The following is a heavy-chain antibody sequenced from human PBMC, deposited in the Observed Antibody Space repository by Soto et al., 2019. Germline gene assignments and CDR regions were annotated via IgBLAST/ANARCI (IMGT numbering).Heavy chain of an antibody. J-gene: IGHJ4*02. D-gene: IGHD3-10*01. CDR3: ARQGFGDYKPQDLIFDY. Sequence: PGESLKISCKGSGYSFTSYWIGWVRQMPGKGLEWMEIIYPGDSDTRYSPSFQGQVTISADKSISTAYLQWSSLKASDTAMYYCARQGFGDYKPQDLIFDYWGQGTLVTVSS. CDR2: IYPGDSDT. CDR1: GYSFTSYW. V-gene: IGHV5-51*01.